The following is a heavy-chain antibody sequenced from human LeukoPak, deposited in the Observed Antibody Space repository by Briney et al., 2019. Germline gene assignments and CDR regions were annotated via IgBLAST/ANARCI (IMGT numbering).Heavy chain of an antibody. J-gene: IGHJ4*02. CDR1: GYTFTNNY. Sequence: GASVKVSCKASGYTFTNNYLHWVRQAPGQGLEWMGMIYPRDGSTSYAQNFQGRVTVIRDTSTTTVHMELRGLRSEDTAVYYCARDQEGFDYWGQGTVVTVSS. V-gene: IGHV1-46*01. CDR2: IYPRDGST. CDR3: ARDQEGFDY.